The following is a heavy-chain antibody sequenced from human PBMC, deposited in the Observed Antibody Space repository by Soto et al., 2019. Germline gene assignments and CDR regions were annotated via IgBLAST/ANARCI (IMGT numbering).Heavy chain of an antibody. V-gene: IGHV3-23*01. CDR1: GFTCSSYA. Sequence: EVQLLESGGGLVQPGGSLRLSCAASGFTCSSYAMSWVRQAPGKGLEWVSAISGSGGSTYYADSVKGRFTISRDNSKNTLYLQINSLRAEDTAVYYCAKDMRTYCSGGSCPGDVWGKGTTVAVSS. D-gene: IGHD2-15*01. CDR3: AKDMRTYCSGGSCPGDV. CDR2: ISGSGGST. J-gene: IGHJ6*04.